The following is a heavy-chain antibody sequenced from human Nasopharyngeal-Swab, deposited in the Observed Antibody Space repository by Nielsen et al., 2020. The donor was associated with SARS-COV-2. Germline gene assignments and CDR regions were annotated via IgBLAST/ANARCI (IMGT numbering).Heavy chain of an antibody. V-gene: IGHV3-74*01. D-gene: IGHD1-26*01. Sequence: GESLKISCAASGFTFSRYWMHWVRQAPGKGLVWVSRVTGDGSGTDHADSVKGRFTLSRDNAKSMLFLQMNSLRAEDTAVYYCAVGQHAGAFDYWGQGTLVTVSS. J-gene: IGHJ4*02. CDR2: VTGDGSGT. CDR3: AVGQHAGAFDY. CDR1: GFTFSRYW.